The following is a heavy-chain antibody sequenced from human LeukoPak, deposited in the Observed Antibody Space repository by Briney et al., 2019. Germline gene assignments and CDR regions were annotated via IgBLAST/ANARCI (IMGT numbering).Heavy chain of an antibody. Sequence: GGSLRLSCTASGFSFSSYSMNWFRQAPGKGLEWISYIRDSAAMYYADSVKGRFTISRDNAKNSLYLQMNSLRAEDTAVYYCARDTEYYYDSSGYYNDAFDIWGQGTMVTVSS. CDR3: ARDTEYYYDSSGYYNDAFDI. D-gene: IGHD3-22*01. CDR1: GFSFSSYS. J-gene: IGHJ3*02. CDR2: IRDSAAM. V-gene: IGHV3-48*04.